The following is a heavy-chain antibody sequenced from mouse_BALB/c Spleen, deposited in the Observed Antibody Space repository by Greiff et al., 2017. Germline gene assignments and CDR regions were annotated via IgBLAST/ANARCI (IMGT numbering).Heavy chain of an antibody. CDR2: ISNGGGST. CDR3: ARQGSMITTGFDY. J-gene: IGHJ2*01. V-gene: IGHV5-12-2*01. CDR1: GFTFSSYT. D-gene: IGHD2-4*01. Sequence: VQLKESGGGLVQPGGSLKLSCAASGFTFSSYTMSWVRQTPEKRLEWVAYISNGGGSTYYPDTVKGRFTISRDNAKNTLYLQMSSLKSEDTAMYYCARQGSMITTGFDYWGQGTTLTVSS.